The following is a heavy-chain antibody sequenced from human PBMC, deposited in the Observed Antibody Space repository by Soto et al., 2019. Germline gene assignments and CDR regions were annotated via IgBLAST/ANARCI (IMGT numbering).Heavy chain of an antibody. CDR3: ARQDGDYVSARFDY. D-gene: IGHD4-17*01. J-gene: IGHJ4*02. V-gene: IGHV4-39*01. CDR2: IYYSGST. CDR1: GGSISSSSYY. Sequence: KASETLSLTCTVSGGSISSSSYYWGWIRQPPGKGLEWIGSIYYSGSTYYNPSLKSRVTISVDTSKNQFSLKLSSVTAADTAVYYCARQDGDYVSARFDYWGQGTLVTVSS.